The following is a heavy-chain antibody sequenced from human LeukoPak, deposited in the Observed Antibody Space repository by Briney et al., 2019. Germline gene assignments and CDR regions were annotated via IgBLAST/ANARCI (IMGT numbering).Heavy chain of an antibody. Sequence: GGSLRLSCAASGFTFSSYGMHWVRQAPGKGLEWVAFIRYDGSNKYYADSVKGRFTISRDNSKNTLYLQMNSLRAEDAALYYCAKAPVTSCRGAFCYPFDYWGQGTLVTASS. V-gene: IGHV3-30*02. CDR2: IRYDGSNK. CDR1: GFTFSSYG. CDR3: AKAPVTSCRGAFCYPFDY. J-gene: IGHJ4*02. D-gene: IGHD2-15*01.